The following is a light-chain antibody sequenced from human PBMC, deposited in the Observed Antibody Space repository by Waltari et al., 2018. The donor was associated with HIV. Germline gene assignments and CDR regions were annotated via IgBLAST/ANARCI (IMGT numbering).Light chain of an antibody. CDR1: SSNIGKNA. J-gene: IGLJ3*02. V-gene: IGLV1-36*01. Sequence: QSVLTQPPSVSAAPRQRVSISCSGSSSNIGKNAGNWYQQIPGTAPRLLIYYDDLVPSGVLDRFSGSNSGTSASLAISGLQSEDEADYYCAAWDDTLNGWVFGGGTKLTVL. CDR2: YDD. CDR3: AAWDDTLNGWV.